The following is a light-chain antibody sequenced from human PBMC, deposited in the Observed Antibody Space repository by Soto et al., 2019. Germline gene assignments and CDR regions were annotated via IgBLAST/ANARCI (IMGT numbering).Light chain of an antibody. CDR2: EVV. J-gene: IGLJ1*01. Sequence: QSALTQPPPASGSPGQSVTISCTGTRNDIGAYEFVSWYQHHPGKAPKLIIYEVVQRPSGVPDRFSGSKSGNTASLTVSGLQAADEADYYCKSYAGSNTYVFGTGTKVTVL. V-gene: IGLV2-8*01. CDR1: RNDIGAYEF. CDR3: KSYAGSNTYV.